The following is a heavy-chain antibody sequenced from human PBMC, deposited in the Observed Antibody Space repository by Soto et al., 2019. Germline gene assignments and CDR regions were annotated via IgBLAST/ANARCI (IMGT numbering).Heavy chain of an antibody. D-gene: IGHD3-16*01. CDR3: AKDHPAPSTPFGGPLDY. V-gene: IGHV3-30*18. J-gene: IGHJ4*02. Sequence: HPGGSLRLSCAASGFTFSSYGMHWVRQAPGKGLEWVAVISYDGSNKYYADSVKGRFTISRDNSKNTLYLQMNSLRAEDTAVYYCAKDHPAPSTPFGGPLDYWGQGTLVTVSS. CDR2: ISYDGSNK. CDR1: GFTFSSYG.